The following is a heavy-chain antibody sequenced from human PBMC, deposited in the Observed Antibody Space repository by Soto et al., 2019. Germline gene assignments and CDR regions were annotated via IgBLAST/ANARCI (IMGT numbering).Heavy chain of an antibody. J-gene: IGHJ4*02. CDR3: TTQLLWFGELLGNY. Sequence: EVQLVESGGGLVKPGGSLRLSCAASGFTFSNAWMNWVRQAPGKGLEWVGRIKSKTDGGTTDYAAPVKGRFTILRDDSKNTLYLQMNSLKTEDTAVYYCTTQLLWFGELLGNYWGQGTLVTVSS. CDR2: IKSKTDGGTT. CDR1: GFTFSNAW. V-gene: IGHV3-15*07. D-gene: IGHD3-10*01.